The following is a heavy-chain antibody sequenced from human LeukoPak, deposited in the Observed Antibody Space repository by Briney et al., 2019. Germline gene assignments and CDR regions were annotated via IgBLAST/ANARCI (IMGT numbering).Heavy chain of an antibody. CDR2: IYHSGST. J-gene: IGHJ5*02. CDR1: GGSISSSNW. Sequence: SETLSLTCAVSGGSISSSNWWSWVRQPPGKGLEWIGEIYHSGSTNYNPSLKSRVTISVDKSKNQFSLKLSSVTAADTAVYYCAREEGYYDSSGYCWFDPWGQGTLVTVSS. CDR3: AREEGYYDSSGYCWFDP. V-gene: IGHV4-4*02. D-gene: IGHD3-22*01.